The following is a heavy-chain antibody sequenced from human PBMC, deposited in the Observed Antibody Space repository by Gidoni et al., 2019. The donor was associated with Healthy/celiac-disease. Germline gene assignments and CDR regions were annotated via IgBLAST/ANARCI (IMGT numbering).Heavy chain of an antibody. J-gene: IGHJ4*02. D-gene: IGHD1-26*01. CDR1: GYSFTSYW. V-gene: IGHV5-51*01. CDR2: IYPGDSDT. Sequence: EVQLVQSGAEVKKPGESLKISCKGSGYSFTSYWIGWVRQMPGKGLEWMGSIYPGDSDTRYSPSFQGQVTISADKSISTAYLQWSSLKASDTAMYYCARLDPHGPVQWDQQMDYWGQGPLVTVSS. CDR3: ARLDPHGPVQWDQQMDY.